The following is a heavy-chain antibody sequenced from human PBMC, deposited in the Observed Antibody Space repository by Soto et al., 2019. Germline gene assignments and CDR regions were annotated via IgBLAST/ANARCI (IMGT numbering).Heavy chain of an antibody. J-gene: IGHJ6*02. V-gene: IGHV4-61*03. CDR1: GDSISSGGYY. D-gene: IGHD3-9*01. CDR2: IYGTGNT. CDR3: ARDLRDPPNGRGMDV. Sequence: PSETLTLTSSVSGDSISSGGYYWSWIRQHPGKGLEWLGYIYGTGNTYYNPSLKRRVTLSIDTSKNHFSLKLSSVTAADTAVYYCARDLRDPPNGRGMDVWGQGTTVTVSS.